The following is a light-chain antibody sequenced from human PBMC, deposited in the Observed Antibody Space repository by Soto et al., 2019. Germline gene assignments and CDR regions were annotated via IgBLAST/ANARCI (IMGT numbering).Light chain of an antibody. CDR2: VAS. CDR3: KQYNNWPT. CDR1: HSVSSN. V-gene: IGKV3-15*01. J-gene: IGKJ1*01. Sequence: EIVMTQSPATLSVSPGERATLSCRASHSVSSNLAWYQQKPVQAHRLLIYVASTRATGIPASFSGSGSGTEFTLTIRSLQSEDFAVYYCKQYNNWPTCGQGTKVDIK.